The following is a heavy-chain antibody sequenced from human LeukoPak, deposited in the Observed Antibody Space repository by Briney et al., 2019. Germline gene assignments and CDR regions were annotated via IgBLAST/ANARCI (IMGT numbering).Heavy chain of an antibody. D-gene: IGHD2-21*02. CDR1: GFTFDDYA. Sequence: GGSLRLSCAASGFTFDDYAMHWVRQAPGKGLEWVSGISWNSGSKGYADSVKGRFTISRDNAKNSLYLQMNSLRAEDTALYYCAQGAIVVVTASPLAGAFDIRGQGTMVTVSS. CDR3: AQGAIVVVTASPLAGAFDI. CDR2: ISWNSGSK. J-gene: IGHJ3*02. V-gene: IGHV3-9*01.